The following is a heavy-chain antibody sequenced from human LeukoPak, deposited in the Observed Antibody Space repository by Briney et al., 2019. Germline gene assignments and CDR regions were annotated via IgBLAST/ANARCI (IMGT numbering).Heavy chain of an antibody. D-gene: IGHD3-22*01. CDR3: ARDPARTYYYDSSGYYFDS. CDR2: INSDGSST. Sequence: PGGSLRLSCAASGFTFSSYWMHWVRQAPGKGLVWVSRINSDGSSTSYADSVKGRFTISRDNTKNTLYVQMNSLRAEDTAVYYCARDPARTYYYDSSGYYFDSWGQGTLVTVSS. J-gene: IGHJ4*02. CDR1: GFTFSSYW. V-gene: IGHV3-74*01.